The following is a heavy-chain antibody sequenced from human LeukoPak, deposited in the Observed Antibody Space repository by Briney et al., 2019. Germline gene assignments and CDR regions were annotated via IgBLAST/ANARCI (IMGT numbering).Heavy chain of an antibody. J-gene: IGHJ5*02. CDR3: ARDHYYGSGSFNNWFDP. D-gene: IGHD3-10*01. V-gene: IGHV4-4*07. CDR1: GGAISSYY. Sequence: PSETLPRTCTVSGGAISSYYWSWIRQPAGQGLESIGRIYTSGSTNYNPSLKSRVTMSVDTSKNQFSLKLSSVTAADTAVYYCARDHYYGSGSFNNWFDPWGQGTLVTVSS. CDR2: IYTSGST.